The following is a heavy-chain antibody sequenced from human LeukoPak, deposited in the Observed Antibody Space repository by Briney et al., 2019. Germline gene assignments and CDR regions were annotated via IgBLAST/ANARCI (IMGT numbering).Heavy chain of an antibody. CDR1: GYSFTDYY. CDR3: ARADRLHGGPYLIGP. CDR2: INPNSGGT. D-gene: IGHD2-21*01. Sequence: ASVKVSCKTSGYSFTDYYMHWVRQAPGQGLEWMGWINPNSGGTSSAQRFQGRVTMTRDTSISTVYMEVSWLTSDDTAIYYCARADRLHGGPYLIGPWGQGTLVTVSS. J-gene: IGHJ5*02. V-gene: IGHV1-2*02.